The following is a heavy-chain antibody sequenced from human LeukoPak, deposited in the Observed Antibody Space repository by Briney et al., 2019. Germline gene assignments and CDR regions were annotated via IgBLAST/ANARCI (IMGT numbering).Heavy chain of an antibody. CDR1: GGFISGSNYF. J-gene: IGHJ4*02. CDR2: ISHIGST. D-gene: IGHD3-22*01. Sequence: SQTLSLTCSVSGGFISGSNYFWTWIRQHPGRGLEWIGYISHIGSTYYNPALESRVSISVDTSKNQFSLKLSAVTAADTAVYYCAREIRYYFNSRGYPLALRHFDYWGQGTLVTVSS. V-gene: IGHV4-31*03. CDR3: AREIRYYFNSRGYPLALRHFDY.